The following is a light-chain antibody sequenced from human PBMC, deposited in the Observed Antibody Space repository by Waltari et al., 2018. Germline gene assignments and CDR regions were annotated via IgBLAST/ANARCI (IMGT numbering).Light chain of an antibody. V-gene: IGLV1-47*01. J-gene: IGLJ3*02. CDR2: RNN. CDR1: RSNIGSNY. CDR3: AAWDDSLSGRV. Sequence: QSVLTQPPSASGTPGQRVTISCSGSRSNIGSNYVYWYQQRPGTAPKLLIYRNNQRPSGVPYRFSGSKSGTSASLAISGLRSEEEADYYCAAWDDSLSGRVFGGGTKVTVL.